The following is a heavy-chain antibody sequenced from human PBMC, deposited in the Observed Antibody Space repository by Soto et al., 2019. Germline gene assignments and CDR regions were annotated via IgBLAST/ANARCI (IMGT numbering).Heavy chain of an antibody. D-gene: IGHD2-2*01. Sequence: GGSLRLSCAASGFTFSSYSMNWVRQAPGKGLEWVSYISSSSSTIYYADSVKGRFTISRDNAKNSLYLQMNSLRAEDTAVYYCARDQGRSVVVPDTDYWGQGTLVTVSS. CDR2: ISSSSSTI. J-gene: IGHJ4*02. CDR1: GFTFSSYS. CDR3: ARDQGRSVVVPDTDY. V-gene: IGHV3-48*01.